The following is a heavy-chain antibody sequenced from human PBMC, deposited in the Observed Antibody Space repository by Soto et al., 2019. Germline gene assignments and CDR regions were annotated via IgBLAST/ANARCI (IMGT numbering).Heavy chain of an antibody. J-gene: IGHJ6*02. V-gene: IGHV4-4*02. CDR2: IYHSGST. CDR1: GGSISSSNW. Sequence: PSETLSLTCAVSGGSISSSNWWSWVRQPPGKGLEWIGEIYHSGSTNYNPSLKSRVTISVDKSKNQFSLKLGSVTAADTAVYYCATRTLLWFGELLYYYYYGMDVWGQGTTVTVSS. D-gene: IGHD3-10*01. CDR3: ATRTLLWFGELLYYYYYGMDV.